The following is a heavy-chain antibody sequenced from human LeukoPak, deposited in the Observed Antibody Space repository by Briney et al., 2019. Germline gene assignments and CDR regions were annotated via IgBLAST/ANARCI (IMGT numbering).Heavy chain of an antibody. CDR3: AKRQVVVVAPFDY. CDR2: ISGSGGTT. V-gene: IGHV3-23*01. Sequence: GGSLRLSCAASGFTFSNYAMSWVRQAPGKGLERVSAISGSGGTTYYADSVKGRFTISRGNSKNTLYLQMNSLRAEDTAVYYCAKRQVVVVAPFDYWGQGTLVTVSS. CDR1: GFTFSNYA. J-gene: IGHJ4*02. D-gene: IGHD2-15*01.